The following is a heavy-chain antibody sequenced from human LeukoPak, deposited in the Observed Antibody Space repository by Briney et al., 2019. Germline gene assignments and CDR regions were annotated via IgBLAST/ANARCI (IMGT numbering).Heavy chain of an antibody. CDR2: ISYDGSNK. J-gene: IGHJ4*02. D-gene: IGHD3-22*01. V-gene: IGHV3-30-3*01. CDR1: GFTFSSYA. Sequence: PGGSLRLSCAASGFTFSSYALHWVRQAPGKGLEWVAVISYDGSNKYYADSVKGRFTISRDNSKNTLYLEMHSLRAEDTAMYYCARDVSAYYCDSSGYLYWGQGTLVTVSS. CDR3: ARDVSAYYCDSSGYLY.